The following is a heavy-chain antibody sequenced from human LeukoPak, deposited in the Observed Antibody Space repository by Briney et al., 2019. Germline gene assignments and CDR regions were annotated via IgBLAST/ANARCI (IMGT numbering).Heavy chain of an antibody. CDR3: ARGRSNYYGMDV. V-gene: IGHV4-61*01. D-gene: IGHD1-26*01. J-gene: IGHJ6*02. CDR2: IYYRGTT. Sequence: SETLSLTCTVSGGSFSSGSHYWNWIRQSPGRGLEWIGHIYYRGTTNYTPSLKSRVTISVDTSMNQFSLRLSSVTAADTAVYYCARGRSNYYGMDVWGQGTTVTVSS. CDR1: GGSFSSGSHY.